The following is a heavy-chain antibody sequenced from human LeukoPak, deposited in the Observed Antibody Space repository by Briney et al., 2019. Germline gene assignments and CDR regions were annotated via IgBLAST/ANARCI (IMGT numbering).Heavy chain of an antibody. CDR3: AKDWGYTTMVSYYFDY. D-gene: IGHD5-18*01. CDR1: GFTFSGYG. V-gene: IGHV3-33*06. CDR2: IWYDGNNK. Sequence: GGSLRFSCAASGFTFSGYGMHWVRQAPDKGLEWVAVIWYDGNNKYYADSVKGRFTISRDNSKNTLYLQMNSLRVEDTAVYYCAKDWGYTTMVSYYFDYWGQGALVTVSS. J-gene: IGHJ4*02.